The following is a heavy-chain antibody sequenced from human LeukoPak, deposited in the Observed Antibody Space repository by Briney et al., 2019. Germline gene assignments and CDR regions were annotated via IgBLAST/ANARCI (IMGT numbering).Heavy chain of an antibody. CDR2: ISGDGGST. V-gene: IGHV3-43*02. CDR1: GFMFRDYA. D-gene: IGHD4-17*01. Sequence: GGSLRLSCAAPGFMFRDYAIHWVRQAPGKGLEWVSLISGDGGSTFYADSVKGRFTITRDNAKDTLYLQMNSLRAEDTAVYYCAREDYNDSGWYFDLWGRGTLVTVSS. J-gene: IGHJ2*01. CDR3: AREDYNDSGWYFDL.